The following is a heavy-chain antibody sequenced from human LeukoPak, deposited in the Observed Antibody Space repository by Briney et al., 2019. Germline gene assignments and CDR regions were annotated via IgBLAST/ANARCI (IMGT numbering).Heavy chain of an antibody. CDR1: GFTFSTYC. J-gene: IGHJ4*02. Sequence: QSGGSLRLSCAASGFTFSTYCMSWVRQAPGKGLEWVANIKKDGSEKHYVDSVDGRFIISRDDAKNSLYLQMNSLRADDTAVYYCARSSGDTWSGERFHFWGQGTLVTVSS. CDR3: ARSSGDTWSGERFHF. D-gene: IGHD3-3*01. CDR2: IKKDGSEK. V-gene: IGHV3-7*01.